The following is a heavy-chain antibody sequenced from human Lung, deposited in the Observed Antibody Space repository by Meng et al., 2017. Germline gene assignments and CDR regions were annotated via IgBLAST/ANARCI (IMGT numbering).Heavy chain of an antibody. CDR1: LGSITSSNW. Sequence: QVQLQESGPGWGKPTVTLSLTGSVSLGSITSSNWWSWVRPPPGKGLEWIGEISQSGRTNYDPSLRGRVTISVESNTQFSLKLSSVTAADTAVYYCASHVTMAGQRGFDYWGQGTLVTVSS. CDR2: ISQSGRT. J-gene: IGHJ4*02. V-gene: IGHV4-4*02. CDR3: ASHVTMAGQRGFDY. D-gene: IGHD6-19*01.